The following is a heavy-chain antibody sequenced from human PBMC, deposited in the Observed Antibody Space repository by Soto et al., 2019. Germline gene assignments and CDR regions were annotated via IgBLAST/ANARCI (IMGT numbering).Heavy chain of an antibody. V-gene: IGHV4-34*01. CDR1: GGTFSGYY. Sequence: PSETLSLTCAVYGGTFSGYYRTGTRPPPGKGPAWIGEINLSGSTNYNPSLKIRVTISVDTSKNQFALKLSSVTAADTAVYYCARGRILYSSGWYGTSRDYYYYGMDVWGQGTTVTVAS. D-gene: IGHD6-19*01. CDR2: INLSGST. J-gene: IGHJ6*02. CDR3: ARGRILYSSGWYGTSRDYYYYGMDV.